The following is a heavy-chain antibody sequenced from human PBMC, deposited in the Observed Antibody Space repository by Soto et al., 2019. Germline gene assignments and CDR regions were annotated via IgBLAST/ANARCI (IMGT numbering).Heavy chain of an antibody. V-gene: IGHV1-69*13. J-gene: IGHJ6*02. Sequence: SVKVSCKASGGTFSSYAISWVRQAPGQGLEWMGGIIPIFGTANYAQKFQGRVTITADGSTSTAYMELSSLRSEDTAVYYCARWAVAGPYGMDVWGQGTTVTVSS. D-gene: IGHD6-19*01. CDR2: IIPIFGTA. CDR3: ARWAVAGPYGMDV. CDR1: GGTFSSYA.